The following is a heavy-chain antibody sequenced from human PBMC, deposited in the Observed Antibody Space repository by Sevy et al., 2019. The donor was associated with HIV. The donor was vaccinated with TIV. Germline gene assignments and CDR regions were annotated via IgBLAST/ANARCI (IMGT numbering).Heavy chain of an antibody. CDR1: GGTFSSYA. Sequence: ASVKVSCKASGGTFSSYAISWVRQAPGQGLEWMGGIIPIFGTANYAQKFQGRVTITADESTSTAYMELSSLRSEDTAVYYCARGKHIGVVTAISAFDIWGQGTMVTVSS. V-gene: IGHV1-69*13. CDR2: IIPIFGTA. J-gene: IGHJ3*02. CDR3: ARGKHIGVVTAISAFDI. D-gene: IGHD2-21*02.